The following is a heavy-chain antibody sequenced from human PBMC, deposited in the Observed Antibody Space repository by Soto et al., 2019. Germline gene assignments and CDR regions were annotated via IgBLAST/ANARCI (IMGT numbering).Heavy chain of an antibody. CDR2: IYHSGST. J-gene: IGHJ4*02. D-gene: IGHD3-3*01. CDR1: GGSISSGGYS. Sequence: QLQLQESGSGLVKPSQTLSLTCAVSGGSISSGGYSWSWIRQPPGKGLEWIGYIYHSGSTYYNPSLKSRVTISVDRSKNQFSLKLSSVTAEDTAVYYCTRQGDRSGYPFDYWGQGTLVTVSS. CDR3: TRQGDRSGYPFDY. V-gene: IGHV4-30-2*01.